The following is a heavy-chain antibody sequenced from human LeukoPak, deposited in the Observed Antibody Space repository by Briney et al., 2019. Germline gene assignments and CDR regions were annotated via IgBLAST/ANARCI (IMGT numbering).Heavy chain of an antibody. CDR3: AKDSAWAVADY. J-gene: IGHJ4*02. CDR2: IKQDGSEK. Sequence: GGSLRLSCAASGSTFSSFCMSWVRQAPGKGLEWVANIKQDGSEKYYVDSVKGRFTISRDNSKNTLYLQMNSLRAEDTAVYYCAKDSAWAVADYWGQGTLVTVSS. V-gene: IGHV3-7*03. D-gene: IGHD6-19*01. CDR1: GSTFSSFC.